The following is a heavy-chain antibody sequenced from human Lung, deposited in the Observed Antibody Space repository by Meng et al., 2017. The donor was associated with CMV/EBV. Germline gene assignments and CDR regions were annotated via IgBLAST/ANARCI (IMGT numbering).Heavy chain of an antibody. Sequence: QVQLQGSGPGLVKPSQTLSLTCTVSGGSISSRSFYWNWIRQPAGKGLEWIGRLYATGSTNYNPSLESRATISVDTSKNQFSLRLDSVTAADTAVYYWARGTYSTGWGDFSGQGSLVTVSS. CDR3: ARGTYSTGWGDF. CDR2: LYATGST. V-gene: IGHV4-61*02. J-gene: IGHJ4*02. CDR1: GGSISSRSFY. D-gene: IGHD6-19*01.